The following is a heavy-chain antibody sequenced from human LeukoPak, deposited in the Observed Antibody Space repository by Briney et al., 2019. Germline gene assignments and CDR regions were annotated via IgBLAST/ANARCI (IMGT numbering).Heavy chain of an antibody. CDR3: AREGDAFDI. CDR2: IYHSGST. J-gene: IGHJ3*02. Sequence: SQTLSLTCAVSGGSISSGGYSWSWIRQPPGKGLEWIGYIYHSGSTYYNPSLKSRVTISVDRSKNQFSLKLSSVTAADTAVYYCAREGDAFDIWGQGTMATVSS. V-gene: IGHV4-30-2*01. CDR1: GGSISSGGYS.